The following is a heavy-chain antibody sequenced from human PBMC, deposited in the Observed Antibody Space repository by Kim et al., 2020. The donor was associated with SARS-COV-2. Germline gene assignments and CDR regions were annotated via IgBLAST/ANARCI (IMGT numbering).Heavy chain of an antibody. D-gene: IGHD6-13*01. Sequence: VKGRFTISRDNSKNTLYLQMNSLRAEDTAVYYCAKDGAIAAAGTSWFDPWGQGTLVTVSS. CDR3: AKDGAIAAAGTSWFDP. J-gene: IGHJ5*02. V-gene: IGHV3-23*01.